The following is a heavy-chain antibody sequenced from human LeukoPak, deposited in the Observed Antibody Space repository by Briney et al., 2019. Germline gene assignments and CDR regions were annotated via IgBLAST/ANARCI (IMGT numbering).Heavy chain of an antibody. Sequence: SETLSLTCAVYGGSFSGYYWSWIRQPPGEGLEWIGEINHSGSTNYNPSLKSRVTISVDTSKNQFSLKLSSVTAADTAVYYCARGRVIAARRNYYGMDVWGQGTTVTVSS. CDR3: ARGRVIAARRNYYGMDV. V-gene: IGHV4-34*01. D-gene: IGHD6-6*01. CDR1: GGSFSGYY. J-gene: IGHJ6*02. CDR2: INHSGST.